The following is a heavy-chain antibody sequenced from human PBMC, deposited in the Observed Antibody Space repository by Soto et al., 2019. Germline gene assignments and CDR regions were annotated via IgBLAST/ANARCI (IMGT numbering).Heavy chain of an antibody. CDR1: GFTVSRNY. D-gene: IGHD3-10*01. CDR2: IYSGGST. J-gene: IGHJ5*02. CDR3: ARGAVPSGRFGHSLGFDP. V-gene: IGHV3-66*01. Sequence: EVQLVESGGGLVQPGGSLRLSCAASGFTVSRNYMSWVRQAPGKGLEWVSVIYSGGSTYYADSVKGRFTISRDNSKNTLYLQMNSLRAEDTAVYYCARGAVPSGRFGHSLGFDPWGQGTLVTVSS.